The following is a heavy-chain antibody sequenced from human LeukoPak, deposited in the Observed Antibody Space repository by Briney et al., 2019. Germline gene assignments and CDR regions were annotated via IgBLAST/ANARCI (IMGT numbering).Heavy chain of an antibody. Sequence: KSSETLSLTCTVSGGSISSSSYYWGWIRQPPGKGLEWIGSIYYSGSTYYNPSLKSRVTISVDTSKNQFSLKLSSVTAADTAVYYCARGGRSEYYGSASHDYWGQGTLVTVSS. D-gene: IGHD3-10*01. CDR3: ARGGRSEYYGSASHDY. CDR2: IYYSGST. J-gene: IGHJ4*02. V-gene: IGHV4-39*01. CDR1: GGSISSSSYY.